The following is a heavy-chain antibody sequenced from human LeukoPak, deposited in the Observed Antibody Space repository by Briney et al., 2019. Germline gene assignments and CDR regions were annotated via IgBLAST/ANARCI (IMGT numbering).Heavy chain of an antibody. CDR3: ACRDLTSTWSYP. D-gene: IGHD2-2*01. V-gene: IGHV5-51*01. CDR1: GYSFRSYW. J-gene: IGHJ5*02. Sequence: GESLKISCKGTGYSFRSYWIGWVRQMPGKGMGWMGVIYPGDSRTRYNPSLQGQVTISVDKSINTAYLEWVSLKASDTAMYYCACRDLTSTWSYPWGQGTLVTVSS. CDR2: IYPGDSRT.